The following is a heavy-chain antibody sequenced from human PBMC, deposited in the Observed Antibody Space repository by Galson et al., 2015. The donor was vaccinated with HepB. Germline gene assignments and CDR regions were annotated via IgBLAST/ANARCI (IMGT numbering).Heavy chain of an antibody. D-gene: IGHD2/OR15-2a*01. J-gene: IGHJ4*02. CDR3: ARPTFSPLYEFDY. Sequence: SVKVSCKASGYTFTSYAMHWVRQAPGQRLEWMGWINAGNGNTKYSQKFQGRVTITRDTSASTAYMELSSLRSEDTAVYYCARPTFSPLYEFDYWGQGTLVTVSS. CDR2: INAGNGNT. V-gene: IGHV1-3*01. CDR1: GYTFTSYA.